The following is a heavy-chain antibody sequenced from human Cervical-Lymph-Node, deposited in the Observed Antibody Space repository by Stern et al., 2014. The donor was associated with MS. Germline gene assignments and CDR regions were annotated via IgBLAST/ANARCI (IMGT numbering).Heavy chain of an antibody. CDR2: MNPNSGNT. V-gene: IGHV1-8*01. Sequence: VHLVESGAEVKKPGASVKVSCKASGYTFTSYDINWVRQATGQGLEWMGWMNPNSGNTGYAQKFQGRVTMTRNTSISTAYMELSSLRSEDTAVYYCARGRYCSSTSCDTNWFDPWGQGTLVTGSS. J-gene: IGHJ5*02. CDR3: ARGRYCSSTSCDTNWFDP. CDR1: GYTFTSYD. D-gene: IGHD2-2*02.